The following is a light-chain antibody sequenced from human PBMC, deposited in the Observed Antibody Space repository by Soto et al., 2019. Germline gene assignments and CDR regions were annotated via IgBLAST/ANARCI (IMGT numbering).Light chain of an antibody. CDR1: QSIFSS. V-gene: IGKV1-39*01. J-gene: IGKJ5*01. Sequence: DIQMTQSPFSMSAPVGDRVTITCRSGQSIFSSLNWYQHKPGKAPKLLIYAASTLQSGVPSRFRGSGYGTDFALTISSLTPEDFATYYCQQSYNSPTITFGQGTRREIK. CDR3: QQSYNSPTIT. CDR2: AAS.